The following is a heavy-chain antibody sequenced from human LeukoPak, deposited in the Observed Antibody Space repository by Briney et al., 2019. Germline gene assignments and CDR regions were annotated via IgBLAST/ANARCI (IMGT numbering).Heavy chain of an antibody. Sequence: ASVKVSCKASGYTFTGYYMHWVRQAPGQGLEWMGWINPNSGGTNYAQKFQGRVTMTRDTSTSTAYMELSRLRSDDTAVYYCAREGCSSTSCYTWGQGTLVTVSS. V-gene: IGHV1-2*02. CDR2: INPNSGGT. J-gene: IGHJ5*02. D-gene: IGHD2-2*02. CDR3: AREGCSSTSCYT. CDR1: GYTFTGYY.